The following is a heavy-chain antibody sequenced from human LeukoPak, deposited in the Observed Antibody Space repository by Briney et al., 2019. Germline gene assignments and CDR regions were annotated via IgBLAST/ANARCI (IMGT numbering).Heavy chain of an antibody. V-gene: IGHV1-2*02. D-gene: IGHD1-7*01. Sequence: ASVKVSCKASGYSFTGYYMRWVRQAPGQGLEWMGWMNPNSGGTIYAEKFQGRVTMTRDTSISTAYMELSSLRSDDTAIYYCARGSLQLPRSVCDYWGQGTLVTVSS. J-gene: IGHJ4*02. CDR3: ARGSLQLPRSVCDY. CDR1: GYSFTGYY. CDR2: MNPNSGGT.